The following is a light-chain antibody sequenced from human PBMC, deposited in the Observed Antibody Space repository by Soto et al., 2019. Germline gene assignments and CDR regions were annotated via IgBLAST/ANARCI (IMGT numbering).Light chain of an antibody. V-gene: IGKV1-33*01. CDR3: QQYDTLPLT. J-gene: IGKJ4*01. CDR2: DAS. CDR1: KDINKY. Sequence: DIQMTQSPSSLSASVRDRVTITCQASKDINKYLSWYQQKPGKAPKLLIYDASNLETGVPSRFSGSGSGTDFTFTISSLQPEDFATYYCQQYDTLPLTFGGGTKVEIK.